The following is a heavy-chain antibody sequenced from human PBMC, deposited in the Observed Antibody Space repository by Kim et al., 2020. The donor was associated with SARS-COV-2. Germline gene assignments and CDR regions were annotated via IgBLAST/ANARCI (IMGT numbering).Heavy chain of an antibody. CDR1: GFTFSSYS. D-gene: IGHD3-9*01. Sequence: GGSLRLSCAASGFTFSSYSMNWVRQAPGKGLERVSYISSSSSTIYYADSVKGRFTISRDNAKNSLYLQMNSLRDEDTAVYYCARDQHFDWLLYHYYGMDVWGQGTTVTVSS. V-gene: IGHV3-48*02. CDR3: ARDQHFDWLLYHYYGMDV. J-gene: IGHJ6*02. CDR2: ISSSSSTI.